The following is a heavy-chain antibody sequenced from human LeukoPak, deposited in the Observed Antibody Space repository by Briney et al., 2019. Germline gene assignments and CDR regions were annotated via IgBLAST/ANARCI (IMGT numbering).Heavy chain of an antibody. CDR2: ISAYNGNT. D-gene: IGHD6-19*01. J-gene: IGHJ4*02. CDR1: GYTFTSYG. CDR3: ARDQPGYSSGWYTGGDFDY. V-gene: IGHV1-18*01. Sequence: ASVKVSCKASGYTFTSYGISWVRQAPGQGLEWMGWISAYNGNTNYAQKLQGRVTMTRDTSISTAYMELSRLRSDDTAVYYCARDQPGYSSGWYTGGDFDYWGQGTLVTVSS.